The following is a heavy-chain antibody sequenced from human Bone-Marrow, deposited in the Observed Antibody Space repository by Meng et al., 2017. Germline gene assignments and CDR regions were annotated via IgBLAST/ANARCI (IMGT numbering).Heavy chain of an antibody. J-gene: IGHJ4*02. V-gene: IGHV4-4*02. CDR3: ARGNVKGGSFFDY. CDR2: VYHRGDT. CDR1: GDSISSDIW. D-gene: IGHD5-12*01. Sequence: QVQLQESGPGLVKPSGTLSLTCTVSGDSISSDIWWSWVRQPPGKGLEWIGEVYHRGDTNYNPSLKSRVDISVDKSKNQFYLSLFSVTAADTAVYYCARGNVKGGSFFDYWGQGTLVTVS.